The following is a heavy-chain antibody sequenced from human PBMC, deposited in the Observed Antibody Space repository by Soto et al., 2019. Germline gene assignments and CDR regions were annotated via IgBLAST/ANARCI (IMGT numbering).Heavy chain of an antibody. CDR1: GFTFSKFV. CDR3: TKASPDRHHMDV. V-gene: IGHV3-23*01. CDR2: ITETGGET. J-gene: IGHJ6*02. Sequence: GFLRLSCAASGFTFSKFVMRWVRQTPGKGLEWVSTITETGGETYYTDSVKGRFTISRDNSKNTLYLQMTSLRAEDTALYYCTKASPDRHHMDVWGQGTTVTVSS.